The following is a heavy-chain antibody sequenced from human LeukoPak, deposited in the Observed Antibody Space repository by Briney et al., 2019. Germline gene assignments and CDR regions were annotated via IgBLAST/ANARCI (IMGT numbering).Heavy chain of an antibody. CDR2: IRSKTSGGTT. V-gene: IGHV3-15*01. CDR1: GFTFSNAW. CDR3: TIDVT. J-gene: IGHJ5*02. Sequence: GGSLRLSCAASGFTFSNAWMSWVRQAPGKGLEWPGRIRSKTSGGTTDYAAPVKGRFTISRDDSKNTLFLQMNSLKAEDTALYYCTIDVTWGQGTLVTVSS.